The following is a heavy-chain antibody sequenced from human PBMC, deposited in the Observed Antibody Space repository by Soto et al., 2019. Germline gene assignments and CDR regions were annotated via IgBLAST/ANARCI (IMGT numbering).Heavy chain of an antibody. D-gene: IGHD6-13*01. J-gene: IGHJ4*02. CDR2: IGRSGSII. Sequence: QVQLVESGGGLVKPGGSLRLSCAASGFTFSDYYMSWIRQAPGKGLEWVSYIGRSGSIIYYADSVKVRFTISRDNAKNELYLQMNSLRAEYTAVYYCARKPYSSSWSDYLGQGILVTVSS. V-gene: IGHV3-11*01. CDR3: ARKPYSSSWSDY. CDR1: GFTFSDYY.